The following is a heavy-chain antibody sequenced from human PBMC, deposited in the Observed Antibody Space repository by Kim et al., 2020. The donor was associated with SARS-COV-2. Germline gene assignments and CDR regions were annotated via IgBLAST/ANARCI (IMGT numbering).Heavy chain of an antibody. CDR3: TRSTTVVSLPDS. V-gene: IGHV3-49*04. J-gene: IGHJ5*02. CDR1: GFNFGDYT. CDR2: IRSKGHGGTT. D-gene: IGHD4-17*01. Sequence: GRSLRLSCRASGFNFGDYTMAWVRQAPGKGLEWVGFIRSKGHGGTTEYAASVKGRFSMSRDDSKRTAYLQMNSLQIEDTAIYYCTRSTTVVSLPDSWGQGTLVTVSS.